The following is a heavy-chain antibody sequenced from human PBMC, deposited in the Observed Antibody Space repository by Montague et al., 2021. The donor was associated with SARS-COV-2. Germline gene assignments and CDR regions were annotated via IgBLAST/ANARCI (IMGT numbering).Heavy chain of an antibody. Sequence: TLSLTCTVSGGSISSGSYYWSWTRQPAGKGLEWIGRISISGSTNYNPTLKSRVTISVDTYKNQFSLKLSSVTAADTAVYYCARDIAVAGLFDYWGQGTLVTVSS. CDR2: ISISGST. D-gene: IGHD6-19*01. CDR3: ARDIAVAGLFDY. CDR1: GGSISSGSYY. V-gene: IGHV4-61*02. J-gene: IGHJ4*02.